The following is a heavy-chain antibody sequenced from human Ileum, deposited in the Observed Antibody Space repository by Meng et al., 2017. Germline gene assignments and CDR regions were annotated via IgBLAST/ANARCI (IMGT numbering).Heavy chain of an antibody. CDR3: ARGVVTYYDSSTLTWFDP. Sequence: QVQLWESGPVLFKPSQTLSPTCTVSGGSISGGHYFWSWIRQHPEKGLEWIGYIYHSGVTYYSPSLKSRLTISVDTSKNQFSLKLSSVTAADTAIYYCARGVVTYYDSSTLTWFDPWGQGALVTVSS. CDR2: IYHSGVT. D-gene: IGHD3-22*01. V-gene: IGHV4-31*03. CDR1: GGSISGGHYF. J-gene: IGHJ5*02.